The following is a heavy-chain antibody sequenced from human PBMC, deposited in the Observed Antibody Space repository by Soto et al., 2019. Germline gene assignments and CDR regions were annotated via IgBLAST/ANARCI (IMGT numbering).Heavy chain of an antibody. CDR2: ISSSSSTI. CDR1: GFTFSSYS. Sequence: GGSLRLSCAASGFTFSSYSMNWVRQAPGKGLEWVSYISSSSSTIYYADSVKGRFTISRDNAKNSLYLQMNSLRDEDTAVYYCARDDVLRYFDWTMHYYYYGMDVWGQGTTVTVSS. CDR3: ARDDVLRYFDWTMHYYYYGMDV. V-gene: IGHV3-48*02. D-gene: IGHD3-9*01. J-gene: IGHJ6*02.